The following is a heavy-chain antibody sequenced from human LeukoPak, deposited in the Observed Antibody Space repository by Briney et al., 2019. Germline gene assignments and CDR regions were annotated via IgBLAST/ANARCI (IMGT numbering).Heavy chain of an antibody. J-gene: IGHJ6*04. CDR1: GFTFSSYG. V-gene: IGHV3-30*01. Sequence: GGSLRLSCAASGFTFSSYGLHWVRQAPGKGLEWAAGISYDGSNKYYADSVKGRFTISRDNSKNTVYLQMNSLRAEDTAVYYCARDLATLGMDVWGKGTTVTVSS. CDR3: ARDLATLGMDV. D-gene: IGHD5-12*01. CDR2: ISYDGSNK.